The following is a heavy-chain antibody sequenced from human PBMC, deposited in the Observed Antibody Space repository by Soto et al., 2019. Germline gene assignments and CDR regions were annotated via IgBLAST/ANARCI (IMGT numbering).Heavy chain of an antibody. V-gene: IGHV3-15*07. J-gene: IGHJ6*02. CDR2: IRSKAYGGTT. CDR1: GFTFSNAW. D-gene: IGHD3-10*01. Sequence: GSLRLSCAASGFTFSNAWMNWVRQAPGKGLEWVGRIRSKAYGGTTEYAASVKGRFTISRDDSKSIAYLQMNSLKTEDTAVYYCTRDSTGYYGSGSSSANYGMDVWGQGTTVNVSS. CDR3: TRDSTGYYGSGSSSANYGMDV.